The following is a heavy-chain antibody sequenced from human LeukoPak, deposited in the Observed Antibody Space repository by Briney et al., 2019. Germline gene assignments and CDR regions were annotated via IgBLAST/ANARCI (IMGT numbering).Heavy chain of an antibody. CDR3: ARASRGNWFDP. J-gene: IGHJ5*02. CDR2: IGDDGTST. CDR1: GFTFSKYW. V-gene: IGHV3-74*01. Sequence: GGSLRLSCAASGFTFSKYWMHWVRQAPGKGLVWVSRIGDDGTSTAYADSVKGRFTISRDNAKNTVYLQMNSLRAEDTALYYCARASRGNWFDPWGQGTLVTVSS. D-gene: IGHD3-10*01.